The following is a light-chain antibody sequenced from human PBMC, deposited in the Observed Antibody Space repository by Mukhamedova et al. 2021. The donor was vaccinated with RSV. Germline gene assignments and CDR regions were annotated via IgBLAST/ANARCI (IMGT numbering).Light chain of an antibody. Sequence: GTSSDVGGYNYVSWYQQHPGKAPKHITYEVSYRPSGPSNRFSGSMSGNTASLTISGLQAEDEADYYCSSYTSRSTVVFGGGTKLTV. V-gene: IGLV2-14*01. J-gene: IGLJ2*01. CDR2: EVS. CDR1: SSDVGGYNY. CDR3: SSYTSRSTVV.